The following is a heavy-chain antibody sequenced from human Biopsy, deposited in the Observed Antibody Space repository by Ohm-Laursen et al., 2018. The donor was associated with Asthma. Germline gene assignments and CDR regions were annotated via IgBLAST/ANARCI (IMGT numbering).Heavy chain of an antibody. CDR3: ARGDSSNWSHYYFDY. Sequence: SLRLSCAAPGFAVSRDYMFWVRQAPGKGLEWVSVIYSGGTSHTADSVRGRFTIPRDYSKNTLYLQMHSLGAEDTAVYYCARGDSSNWSHYYFDYWGQGTLVTVSS. CDR1: GFAVSRDY. V-gene: IGHV3-53*01. J-gene: IGHJ4*02. D-gene: IGHD3-22*01. CDR2: IYSGGTS.